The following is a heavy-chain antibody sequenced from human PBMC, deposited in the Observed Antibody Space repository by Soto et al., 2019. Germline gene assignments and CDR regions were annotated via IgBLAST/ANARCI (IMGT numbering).Heavy chain of an antibody. J-gene: IGHJ4*02. CDR1: GGSIISYY. D-gene: IGHD6-19*01. Sequence: NPSETLSLTCTVSGGSIISYYWSWIRQPAGKGLEWIGRIYTSGSTNYNPSLKSRVTMSVDTSKNQFSLKLSSVTAADTAVYYCAREWQWLVHIFDYWGQGTLVTVSS. V-gene: IGHV4-4*07. CDR3: AREWQWLVHIFDY. CDR2: IYTSGST.